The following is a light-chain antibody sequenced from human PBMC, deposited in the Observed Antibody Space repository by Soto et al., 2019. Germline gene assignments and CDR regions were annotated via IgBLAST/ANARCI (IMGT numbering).Light chain of an antibody. J-gene: IGKJ2*01. CDR2: AAS. Sequence: DIQMTQSPSAMSASVGDRVTITCRARQGSSNSLAWFQQKPGTVPKRMIYAASSVQSGDPSRFSSSGSGTEITHTISGLQPEDFATYYCLHHNSYPHTCGQGNKLQIK. CDR1: QGSSNS. V-gene: IGKV1-17*03. CDR3: LHHNSYPHT.